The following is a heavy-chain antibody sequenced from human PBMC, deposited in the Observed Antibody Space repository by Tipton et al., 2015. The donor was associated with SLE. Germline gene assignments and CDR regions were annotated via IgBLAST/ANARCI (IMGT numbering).Heavy chain of an antibody. V-gene: IGHV1-46*01. CDR1: GYAFTSYY. CDR3: ARGENVDN. Sequence: QSGAEVKKPGASVTVSCKASGYAFTSYYIHWLRQAPGQGLEWMGIINPASGSATYAQKFRGRVTMTRDLSTTTVYMGLSGLRSDDTAVFFSARGENVDNWGQGTLVSVSS. J-gene: IGHJ4*02. CDR2: INPASGSA.